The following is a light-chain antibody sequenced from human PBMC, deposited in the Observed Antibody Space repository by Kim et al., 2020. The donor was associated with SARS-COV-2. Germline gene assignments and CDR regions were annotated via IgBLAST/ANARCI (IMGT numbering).Light chain of an antibody. J-gene: IGKJ4*01. CDR3: QQYNNWPPGLT. CDR2: GAS. CDR1: QSVSSMY. Sequence: LVLTQSPGPLSLSPGERATLSCRASQSVSSMYLAWYQQKPGQAPRLLIYGASNRVTGIPARFSGSGSGTEFTLTISSLQSEDFGVYYCQQYNNWPPGLTFGGGTKLEI. V-gene: IGKV3-15*01.